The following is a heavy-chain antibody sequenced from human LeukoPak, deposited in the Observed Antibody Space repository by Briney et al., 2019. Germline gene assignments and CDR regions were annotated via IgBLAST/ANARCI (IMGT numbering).Heavy chain of an antibody. Sequence: SETLSLTCTVSSYSISTDYYWGWIRQPPDQGLEWIGSIHHSGDVYYGPSLKSRVAISVDTSKNQFSLKLTSVTAADTAMYYCARVIGSTAIDYWGQGTLVTVSS. CDR3: ARVIGSTAIDY. V-gene: IGHV4-38-2*02. D-gene: IGHD5/OR15-5a*01. CDR2: IHHSGDV. J-gene: IGHJ4*02. CDR1: SYSISTDYY.